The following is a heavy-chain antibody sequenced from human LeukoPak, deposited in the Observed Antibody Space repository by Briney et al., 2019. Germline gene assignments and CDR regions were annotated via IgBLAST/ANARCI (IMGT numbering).Heavy chain of an antibody. CDR1: GLTFSSYA. CDR2: ISGSGGST. D-gene: IGHD3-22*01. CDR3: AKTVDSSGYYRSYFDY. J-gene: IGHJ4*02. V-gene: IGHV3-23*01. Sequence: PGGSLRLSCAASGLTFSSYAMSGVRQAPGKGLEWVSAISGSGGSTYYADSVKGRFTISRDNSKNTLYLQMNSLRAEDTAVYYCAKTVDSSGYYRSYFDYWGQGALVTVSS.